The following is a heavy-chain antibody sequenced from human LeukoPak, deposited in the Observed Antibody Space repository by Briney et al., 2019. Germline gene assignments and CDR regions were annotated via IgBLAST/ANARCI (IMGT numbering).Heavy chain of an antibody. D-gene: IGHD6-13*01. V-gene: IGHV6-1*01. Sequence: KTSQTLSLTCAISGDSVSSNSAAWNWIRQSPSRGLEWLGRTYYRSKWYNDYAVSVKSRITINPDTSKNQFSLQLNSVTPEDTAVYYCARDQIVFLNSSFYYCYMDVWGKGTTVTVSS. J-gene: IGHJ6*03. CDR2: TYYRSKWYN. CDR3: ARDQIVFLNSSFYYCYMDV. CDR1: GDSVSSNSAA.